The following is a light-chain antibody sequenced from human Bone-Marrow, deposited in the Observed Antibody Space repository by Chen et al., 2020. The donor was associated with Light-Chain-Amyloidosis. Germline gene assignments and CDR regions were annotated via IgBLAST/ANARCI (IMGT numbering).Light chain of an antibody. Sequence: DIQMTQSPSTQSASVGDRVTITCRASQSISTRLAWYQQKPGNAPKLLIYEASNLETGVPSRFSGSGSGTEFTLTISSLQPDDFATYYCQQYNSYRCSFGQGTKLEIK. V-gene: IGKV1-5*03. CDR3: QQYNSYRCS. CDR1: QSISTR. J-gene: IGKJ2*04. CDR2: EAS.